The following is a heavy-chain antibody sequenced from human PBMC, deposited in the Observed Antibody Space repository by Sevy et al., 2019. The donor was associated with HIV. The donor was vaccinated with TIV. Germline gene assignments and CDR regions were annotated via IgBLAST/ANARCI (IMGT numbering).Heavy chain of an antibody. CDR2: VYYTGST. D-gene: IGHD1-26*01. V-gene: IGHV4-4*02. Sequence: SETLSLTCAVSGGSISRSNWWSWVRQPPGKGLEWIAGVYYTGSTNYRPSLKSRVTISIDRSKNQVSLRLSSVTAADTAVYFCASGPTTMFYFDSWGQGALVTVSS. CDR1: GGSISRSNW. J-gene: IGHJ4*02. CDR3: ASGPTTMFYFDS.